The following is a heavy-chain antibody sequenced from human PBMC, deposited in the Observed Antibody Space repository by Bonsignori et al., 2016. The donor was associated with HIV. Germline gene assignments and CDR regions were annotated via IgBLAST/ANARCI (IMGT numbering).Heavy chain of an antibody. D-gene: IGHD6-19*01. CDR3: ARGGSVLSSGWSAVGY. V-gene: IGHV1-2*02. Sequence: WVRQAPGQGLEWMGWINPNSGGTNYAQNFQGRFTMTSDTSISTAYMELSSLRSDDTAVYYCARGGSVLSSGWSAVGYWGQGTLVTVSS. J-gene: IGHJ4*02. CDR2: INPNSGGT.